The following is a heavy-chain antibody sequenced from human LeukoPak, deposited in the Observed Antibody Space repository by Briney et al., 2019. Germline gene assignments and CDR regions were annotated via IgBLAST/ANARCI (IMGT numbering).Heavy chain of an antibody. CDR3: ARGGLRFLEWFTQGFDY. J-gene: IGHJ4*02. D-gene: IGHD3-3*01. CDR1: GFTFSSYA. V-gene: IGHV3-23*01. CDR2: ISGSGGST. Sequence: GGSLRLSCAASGFTFSSYAMSWVRQAPGKGLEWVSAISGSGGSTYYADSVKGRFTISRDNSKNTLYLQMNSLRAEDTAVYYCARGGLRFLEWFTQGFDYWGQGTLVTVSS.